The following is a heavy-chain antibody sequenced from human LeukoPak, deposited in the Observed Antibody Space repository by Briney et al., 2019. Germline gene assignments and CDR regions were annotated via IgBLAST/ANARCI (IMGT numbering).Heavy chain of an antibody. V-gene: IGHV1-69*04. D-gene: IGHD3-10*01. J-gene: IGHJ5*01. Sequence: GASVKVSCKASGGSFGSYAISWVRQAPGQGLEWMGRIIPILGMPNYAQKFQGRVTITADKSTRTAYMELSSLRSEDTAVYYCARYFGDGATSQFTFDSWGQGILVTVSS. CDR3: ARYFGDGATSQFTFDS. CDR2: IIPILGMP. CDR1: GGSFGSYA.